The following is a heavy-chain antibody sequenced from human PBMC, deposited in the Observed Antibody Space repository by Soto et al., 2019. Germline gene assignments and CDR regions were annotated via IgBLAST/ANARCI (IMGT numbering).Heavy chain of an antibody. Sequence: EVQLLESGGGLVQPGGSLRLSCAASGFSFRSNAMSWVRQAPGKGLEWVCGISSSGNSIYYADSVKGRFAISRDNTKSTLYLQRNSLRAEDTAVYFCATEPGGMVVVPADVERVDHWGQGTLVTVSS. CDR3: ATEPGGMVVVPADVERVDH. V-gene: IGHV3-23*01. CDR2: ISSSGNSI. CDR1: GFSFRSNA. D-gene: IGHD2-2*01. J-gene: IGHJ4*02.